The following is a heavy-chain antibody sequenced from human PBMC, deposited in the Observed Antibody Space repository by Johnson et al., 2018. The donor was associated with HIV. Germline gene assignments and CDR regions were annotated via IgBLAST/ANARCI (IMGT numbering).Heavy chain of an antibody. CDR2: ISYDGDNQ. V-gene: IGHV3-30*14. D-gene: IGHD3-9*01. CDR3: ARAWGSRDILTALRGAFDI. CDR1: GFTFNTYA. Sequence: QVQLVESGGGVVQPGRSLKLSCTVSGFTFNTYAMYWVRQALGRGLEWVAVISYDGDNQFYADSVTGRFTLSRDYSKNTMYLQMNSLRAEDTAVYYCARAWGSRDILTALRGAFDIWGQGTMVTVSS. J-gene: IGHJ3*02.